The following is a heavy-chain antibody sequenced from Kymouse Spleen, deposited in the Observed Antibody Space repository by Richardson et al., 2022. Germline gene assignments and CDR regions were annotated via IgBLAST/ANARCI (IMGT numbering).Heavy chain of an antibody. V-gene: IGHV3-21*03. CDR2: ISSSSSYI. CDR3: AREDNNSPKHFDY. J-gene: IGHJ4*02. Sequence: EVQLVESGGGLVKPGGSLRLSCAASGFTFSSYSMNWVRQAPGKGLEWVSSISSSSSYIYYADSVKGRFTISRDNAKNSLYLQMNSLRAEDTAVYYCAREDNNSPKHFDYWGQGTLVTVSS. CDR1: GFTFSSYS. D-gene: IGHD4-23*01.